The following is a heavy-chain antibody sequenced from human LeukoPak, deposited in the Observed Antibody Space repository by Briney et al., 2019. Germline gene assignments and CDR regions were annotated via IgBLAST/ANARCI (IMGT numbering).Heavy chain of an antibody. Sequence: SETLSLTCTVSGGSISSGGYSWSWIRQPPGKGLEWIGYIYHSGGTYYNPSLKSRVTTSVDRSKNQFSLKLSSVTAADTAVYYCARGDYYDSSGYPDAFDIWGQGTMVTVSS. CDR1: GGSISSGGYS. J-gene: IGHJ3*02. CDR3: ARGDYYDSSGYPDAFDI. V-gene: IGHV4-30-2*01. CDR2: IYHSGGT. D-gene: IGHD3-22*01.